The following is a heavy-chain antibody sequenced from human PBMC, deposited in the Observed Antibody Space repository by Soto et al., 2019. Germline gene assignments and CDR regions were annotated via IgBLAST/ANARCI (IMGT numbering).Heavy chain of an antibody. CDR1: GGSISGSSHF. Sequence: PSETLSLTCTVSGGSISGSSHFWGWIRQPPGKGLEWIGSIYYSGSTYYNPSLESRVTISVDTSKNQFSLKLNSATAADMAVYFCARHPPSRFEPRIGYYGIDVWGQGTTVTVS. V-gene: IGHV4-39*01. J-gene: IGHJ6*02. D-gene: IGHD2-2*01. CDR3: ARHPPSRFEPRIGYYGIDV. CDR2: IYYSGST.